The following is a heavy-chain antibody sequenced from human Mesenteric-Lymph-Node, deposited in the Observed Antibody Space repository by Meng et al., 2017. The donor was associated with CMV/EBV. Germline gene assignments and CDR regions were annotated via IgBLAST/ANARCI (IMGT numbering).Heavy chain of an antibody. J-gene: IGHJ5*02. Sequence: QRRRPEAGQGQLRPSETLSLTRTVPSDSISSFYCWGWIRQPPGRGLEWIGSVHYTGSTYYSPSLKSRVTVSVDTSKNQFSLRLTSVTAADTAVYYCARPFPSWQSPRLDPFGAWGQGTLVTVSS. CDR1: SDSISSFYC. V-gene: IGHV4-39*01. CDR3: ARPFPSWQSPRLDPFGA. CDR2: VHYTGST. D-gene: IGHD6-19*01.